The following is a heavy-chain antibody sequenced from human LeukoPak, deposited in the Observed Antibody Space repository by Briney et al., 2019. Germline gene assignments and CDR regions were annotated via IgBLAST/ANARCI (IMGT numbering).Heavy chain of an antibody. J-gene: IGHJ4*02. D-gene: IGHD2-15*01. CDR3: ARGGGGNPYYFDY. CDR2: ISSGSGYI. CDR1: GFTFSSYS. Sequence: GGSLRLSCAASGFTFSSYSMNWVRQAPGKGLEWVSSISSGSGYIYYADSVKGRFTISRDNAKNSLYLQMNSLRAEDTAVYYCARGGGGNPYYFDYWGQGTLVTASS. V-gene: IGHV3-21*01.